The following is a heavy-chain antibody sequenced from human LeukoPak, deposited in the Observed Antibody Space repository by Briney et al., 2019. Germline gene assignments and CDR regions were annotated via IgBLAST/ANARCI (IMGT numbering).Heavy chain of an antibody. V-gene: IGHV3-7*01. CDR1: GFSFSTYW. J-gene: IGHJ4*02. Sequence: GGSLRLSCAASGFSFSTYWMSWVRQTPEKGLEFVANIDQGGSVRNYMDSLKGRCTISRDNAKKSLYLEINSLKADDTAVYYCARDPESSSFDLWGRGALVTVSS. CDR2: IDQGGSVR. D-gene: IGHD6-13*01. CDR3: ARDPESSSFDL.